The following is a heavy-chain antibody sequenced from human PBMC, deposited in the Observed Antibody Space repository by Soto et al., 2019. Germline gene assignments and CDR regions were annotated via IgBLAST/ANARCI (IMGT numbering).Heavy chain of an antibody. Sequence: GGSLRLSCAASGFTFSSYSMNWVRQAPGKGLEWVSSISSSSSYIYYADSVKGRFTISRDNAKNSLYLQMNSLRAEDTAVYYCARDLRFYIAVAGTYYYYGMDVWGQGTTVTVSS. V-gene: IGHV3-21*01. J-gene: IGHJ6*02. CDR3: ARDLRFYIAVAGTYYYYGMDV. D-gene: IGHD6-19*01. CDR2: ISSSSSYI. CDR1: GFTFSSYS.